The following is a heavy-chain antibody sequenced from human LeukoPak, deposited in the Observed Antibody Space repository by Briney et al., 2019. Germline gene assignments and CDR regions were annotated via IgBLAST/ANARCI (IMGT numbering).Heavy chain of an antibody. CDR1: GYSFTNYW. CDR2: IYPGDSAT. J-gene: IGHJ5*02. V-gene: IGHV5-51*01. CDR3: ARLPYCGGDCYPNWFDT. D-gene: IGHD2-21*02. Sequence: GESLKISCKGGGYSFTNYWIGWVRQMPGKGLELMGVIYPGDSATRYSPSFQGQVAISVDKSIRTAYLQWSSLKASDIAMYYCARLPYCGGDCYPNWFDTWGQGTLVTVSS.